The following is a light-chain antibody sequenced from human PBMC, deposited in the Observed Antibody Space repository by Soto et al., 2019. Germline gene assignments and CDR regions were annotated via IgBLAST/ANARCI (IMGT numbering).Light chain of an antibody. V-gene: IGLV2-8*01. CDR3: SSYAGSNYPLDV. CDR1: SSDVGGYNY. J-gene: IGLJ1*01. Sequence: QSVLTQPPSASGSPGQSVTISCTGTSSDVGGYNYVSWYQQHPGKAPKLMIYEVSKRPSGVPDRFSGSKSGNTASLTVSGLQAEDEADYYCSSYAGSNYPLDVFGTGTKVTVL. CDR2: EVS.